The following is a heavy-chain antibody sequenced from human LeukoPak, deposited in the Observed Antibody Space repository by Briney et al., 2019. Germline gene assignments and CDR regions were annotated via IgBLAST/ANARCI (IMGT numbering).Heavy chain of an antibody. J-gene: IGHJ4*02. CDR3: ARGSLTGYYL. D-gene: IGHD3-9*01. CDR1: GGSISSSSYY. V-gene: IGHV4-39*07. Sequence: PSETLSLTCTVSGGSISSSSYYWGWIRQPPGKGLEWIGSIYYSGSTYYNPSLKSRVTISVDTSKNQFSLKLSSVTAADTAVYYCARGSLTGYYLWGQGTLVTVSS. CDR2: IYYSGST.